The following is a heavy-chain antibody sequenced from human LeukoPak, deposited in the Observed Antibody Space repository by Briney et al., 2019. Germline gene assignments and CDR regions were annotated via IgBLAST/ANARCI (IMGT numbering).Heavy chain of an antibody. J-gene: IGHJ4*02. Sequence: SETLSLTCAVSGYSISSGYYWGWIRQPPGKGLEWIGSIYHSGSTYYNPSLKSRVTISVDTSKNQFSLQLSSVTAADTAVYYCARLSSPWMGTARYYFDYWGQGTLVTVSS. CDR1: GYSISSGYY. D-gene: IGHD7-27*01. V-gene: IGHV4-38-2*01. CDR3: ARLSSPWMGTARYYFDY. CDR2: IYHSGST.